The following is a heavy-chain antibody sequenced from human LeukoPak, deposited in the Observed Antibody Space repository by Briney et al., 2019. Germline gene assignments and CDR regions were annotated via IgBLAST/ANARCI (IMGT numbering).Heavy chain of an antibody. D-gene: IGHD1-1*01. V-gene: IGHV5-51*01. Sequence: GESLKISCKSSGYSFTRYWIGWVRQMPGKSLEWMAIIYPGDSDTRYSPSFQGQVTISADKSITTAYLQWSSLKASDTAMYYCARQREPTGTTGLSSPFDIWGQGTMVTVSS. CDR1: GYSFTRYW. CDR2: IYPGDSDT. J-gene: IGHJ3*02. CDR3: ARQREPTGTTGLSSPFDI.